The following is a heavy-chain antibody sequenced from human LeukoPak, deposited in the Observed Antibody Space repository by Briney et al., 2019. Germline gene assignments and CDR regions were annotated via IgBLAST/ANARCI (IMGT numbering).Heavy chain of an antibody. CDR2: ISGSGGST. V-gene: IGHV3-23*01. J-gene: IGHJ6*02. Sequence: GGSLRLSCAASGFTFSSYAMSWVRQAPGKGLEWVSAISGSGGSTYYADSVKGRFTISRDNSKNTLYLQMNSLRAEDTAVYYCAREIVVVVAATRYYCYGMDVWGQGTTVTVSS. D-gene: IGHD2-15*01. CDR1: GFTFSSYA. CDR3: AREIVVVVAATRYYCYGMDV.